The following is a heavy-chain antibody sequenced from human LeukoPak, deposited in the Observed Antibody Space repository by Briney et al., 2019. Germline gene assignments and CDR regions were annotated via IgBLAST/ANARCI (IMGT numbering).Heavy chain of an antibody. CDR1: GAFISSSSYY. CDR2: IYYSGST. Sequence: SETLSLTCTVSGAFISSSSYYWGWIRQPPGKGLEWIGSIYYSGSTYYKPSFKSRVTISIDTSNNHFSLKLRSVTAADTAVYYCARRRYSYIRAPYDYWGQGILVTVSS. D-gene: IGHD5-18*01. J-gene: IGHJ4*02. CDR3: ARRRYSYIRAPYDY. V-gene: IGHV4-39*02.